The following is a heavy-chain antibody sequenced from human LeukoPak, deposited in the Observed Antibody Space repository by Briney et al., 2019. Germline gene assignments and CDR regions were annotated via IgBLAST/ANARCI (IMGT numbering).Heavy chain of an antibody. Sequence: ESGPTLVKPTETLTLTCAFSGFSLSTKGMGVGWIRQPPGKALEWLALFYWDGDRRYSPSIKSRLTITKDTSKNQVVLTMTNMDPVDTATYYCVHRLAYYKDSSGRFQHWGQGTLVIVSS. D-gene: IGHD3-22*01. V-gene: IGHV2-5*02. J-gene: IGHJ1*01. CDR1: GFSLSTKGMG. CDR2: FYWDGDR. CDR3: VHRLAYYKDSSGRFQH.